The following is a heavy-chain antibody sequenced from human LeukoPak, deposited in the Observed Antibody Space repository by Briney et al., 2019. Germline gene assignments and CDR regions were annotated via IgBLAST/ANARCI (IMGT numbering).Heavy chain of an antibody. CDR3: ARVQSSSSGVPLGY. CDR1: GFTFSSYW. V-gene: IGHV3-7*01. D-gene: IGHD6-6*01. J-gene: IGHJ4*02. CDR2: IKQDGSEK. Sequence: GGSLRLSCTAPGFTFSSYWMSWVRQAPGKGLEWVANIKQDGSEKYYVDSVKGRFTISRDNAKNSLYLQMNSLRAEDTAVYYCARVQSSSSGVPLGYWGQGTLVTVSS.